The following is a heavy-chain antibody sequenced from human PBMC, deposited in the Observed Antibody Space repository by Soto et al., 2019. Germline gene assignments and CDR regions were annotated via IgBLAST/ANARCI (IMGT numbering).Heavy chain of an antibody. Sequence: QLRLQESGPGLVKPSDTLALTCSVSGGSIRSHGYYWAWIRQPPGKGLERIGSMYYSGTTYYNPSLKSRVTLSIDSSKNQFSLKVKSVTAADTAVYYCARPVYSGNFFANAARFDPWGQGTLVTVSS. CDR1: GGSIRSHGYY. D-gene: IGHD1-26*01. CDR3: ARPVYSGNFFANAARFDP. J-gene: IGHJ5*02. CDR2: MYYSGTT. V-gene: IGHV4-39*01.